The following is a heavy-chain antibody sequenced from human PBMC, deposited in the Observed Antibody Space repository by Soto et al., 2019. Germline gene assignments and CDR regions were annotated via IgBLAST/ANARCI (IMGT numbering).Heavy chain of an antibody. CDR1: GFTFDDYA. V-gene: IGHV3-9*01. Sequence: EVQLVESGGGLVQPGRSLRLTCVASGFTFDDYAMHWVRQAPGKGLEWASGISSNSGSIGYADSVKGRFTISRDNAKNSLYLQINSRRTEDTALYYCLKDLFDYWGQGTLVAASP. J-gene: IGHJ4*02. CDR3: LKDLFDY. CDR2: ISSNSGSI.